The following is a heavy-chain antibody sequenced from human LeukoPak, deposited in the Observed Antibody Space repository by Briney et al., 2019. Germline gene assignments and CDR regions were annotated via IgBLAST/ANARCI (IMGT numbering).Heavy chain of an antibody. CDR1: GGSFSGYY. CDR2: INHSGST. J-gene: IGHJ4*02. D-gene: IGHD6-19*01. Sequence: SETLSLTCAVYGGSFSGYYWSWIRQPPGKGLEWIGEINHSGSTNYNPSLKSRVTISVDTSKNQFSLKLSSVTAADTAVYYCARAHSSGWYGLLSFDYWGQGTLVTVSS. V-gene: IGHV4-34*01. CDR3: ARAHSSGWYGLLSFDY.